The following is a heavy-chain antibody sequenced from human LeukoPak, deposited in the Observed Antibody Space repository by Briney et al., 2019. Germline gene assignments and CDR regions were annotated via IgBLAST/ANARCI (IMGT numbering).Heavy chain of an antibody. J-gene: IGHJ4*02. CDR2: IRSDGVEK. CDR3: AKAKSSSWYIFDY. V-gene: IGHV3-7*03. Sequence: GGSLRLSCTAAGFSLSMYWMSWVRQAPGKGLEWVANIRSDGVEKYYVDSVKGRFTISRDNSTNTLYLQMNSLRAEGTAVYYCAKAKSSSWYIFDYWGQGTLVTVSA. CDR1: GFSLSMYW. D-gene: IGHD6-13*01.